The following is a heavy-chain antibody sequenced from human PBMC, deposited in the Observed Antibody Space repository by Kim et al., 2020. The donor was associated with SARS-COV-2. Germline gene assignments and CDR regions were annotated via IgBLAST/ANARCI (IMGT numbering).Heavy chain of an antibody. Sequence: SETLSLTCTVSGCSISSSSYYWGWIRQPPGKGLEWIGSIYYSGNTYYNPSLKSRVTISVDTSKNQFSLKLSSVTAADTAVDYCAIRGGYYSWFDPWGQGTLVTVSS. CDR2: IYYSGNT. D-gene: IGHD3-3*01. V-gene: IGHV4-39*01. CDR3: AIRGGYYSWFDP. J-gene: IGHJ5*02. CDR1: GCSISSSSYY.